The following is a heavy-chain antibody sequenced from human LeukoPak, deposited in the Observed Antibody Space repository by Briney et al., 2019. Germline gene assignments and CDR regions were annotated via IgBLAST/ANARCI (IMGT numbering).Heavy chain of an antibody. CDR2: IWYDGSNK. CDR3: ARAPSEMATILDY. D-gene: IGHD5-24*01. J-gene: IGHJ4*02. CDR1: GFTFSSYG. Sequence: PGGSLRLSCAASGFTFSSYGMHWVRQAPGKGLEWVAVIWYDGSNKYYADSVKGRFTISRDNSENTLYLQMNSLRAEDTAVYYCARAPSEMATILDYWGQGTLVTVSS. V-gene: IGHV3-33*01.